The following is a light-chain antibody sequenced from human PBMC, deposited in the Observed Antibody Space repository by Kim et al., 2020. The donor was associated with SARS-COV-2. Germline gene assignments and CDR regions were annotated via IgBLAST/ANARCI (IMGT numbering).Light chain of an antibody. Sequence: RQTATITGTGDSNKVGNQGAFWLQLQQGLPPKVLSYRDNNRPSGISDRFSASRSGNTASLTISGLQPEDEADYFCSAWDRSLNAAVFGGGTQLTVL. V-gene: IGLV10-54*04. CDR3: SAWDRSLNAAV. CDR1: SNKVGNQG. CDR2: RDN. J-gene: IGLJ2*01.